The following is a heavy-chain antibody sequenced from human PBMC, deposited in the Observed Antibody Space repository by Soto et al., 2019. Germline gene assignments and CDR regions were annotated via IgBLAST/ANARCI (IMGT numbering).Heavy chain of an antibody. D-gene: IGHD6-6*01. J-gene: IGHJ4*02. V-gene: IGHV5-51*01. CDR3: ARRSSSFRTIDY. CDR1: GYTFTNFW. Sequence: GESLKISCKASGYTFTNFWIGWVRQMPGKGLEWMGIVSPGDSATRYNPSFQGQVTVSADKSINTAYLQWSSPKASDTAIYYCARRSSSFRTIDYWGQGILVTVSS. CDR2: VSPGDSAT.